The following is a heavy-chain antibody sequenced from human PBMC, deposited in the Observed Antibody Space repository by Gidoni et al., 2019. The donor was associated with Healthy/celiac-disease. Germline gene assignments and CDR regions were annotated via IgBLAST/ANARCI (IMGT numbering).Heavy chain of an antibody. CDR1: GCTFSSDG. V-gene: IGHV3-33*01. Sequence: QVQLVESGGGVVQPGRSLRLSCAESGCTFSSDGMHGVRQAPGKGLEWGAVTWYDGSKQYYAVSVKGRFTISRDNSKNTLYLQMNSLRAEDTAVYYCARDFDFWSGYFKALSGYYYGMDVWGQGTTVTVSS. CDR2: TWYDGSKQ. D-gene: IGHD3-3*01. J-gene: IGHJ6*02. CDR3: ARDFDFWSGYFKALSGYYYGMDV.